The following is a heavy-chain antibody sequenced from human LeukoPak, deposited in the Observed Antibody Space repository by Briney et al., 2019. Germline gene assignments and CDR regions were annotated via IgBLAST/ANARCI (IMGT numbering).Heavy chain of an antibody. CDR1: GFTFSSYW. J-gene: IGHJ4*02. CDR2: IKQDGSEK. Sequence: RSGGSLRLSCAASGFTFSSYWMTWVRQAPGEGLEWVANIKQDGSEKYYVDSVKGRLTISRDNAKNSLYLQMNSLRAEDTAIYYCARDTGSWYQRTGDFDYWGQGTLVTVSS. D-gene: IGHD6-13*01. V-gene: IGHV3-7*03. CDR3: ARDTGSWYQRTGDFDY.